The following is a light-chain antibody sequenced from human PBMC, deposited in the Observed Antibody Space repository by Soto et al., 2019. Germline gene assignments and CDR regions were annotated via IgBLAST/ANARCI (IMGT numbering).Light chain of an antibody. CDR3: QQSFSAPLT. V-gene: IGKV1-39*01. Sequence: DIQMTQSPSSLSASVGDRVTIACRASQSISGYLNWYQQKPGKAPKLLIYAAATLQSGVPSRFSGSGSGTDFALTISSLQREDFAIYCCQQSFSAPLTFGGGTRVEIK. CDR1: QSISGY. J-gene: IGKJ4*01. CDR2: AAA.